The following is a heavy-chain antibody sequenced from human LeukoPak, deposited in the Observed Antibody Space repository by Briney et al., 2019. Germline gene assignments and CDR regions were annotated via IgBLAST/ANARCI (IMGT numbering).Heavy chain of an antibody. CDR2: ISATNT. J-gene: IGHJ3*02. CDR3: ARAEIRHAFDI. V-gene: IGHV3-23*01. Sequence: PGGSLRLSCAASGFTFRTNAMSWVRQAPGKGLEWVSAISATNTYYADAVKGRFTISRDDSKNTVYLHMNSLTAEDTAVYYCARAEIRHAFDIWGQGTMVTVSS. CDR1: GFTFRTNA. D-gene: IGHD5-24*01.